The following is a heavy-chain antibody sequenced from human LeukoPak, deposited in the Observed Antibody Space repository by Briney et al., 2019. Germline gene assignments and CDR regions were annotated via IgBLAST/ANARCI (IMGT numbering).Heavy chain of an antibody. CDR1: GASISSYY. Sequence: SETLSLTCTVSGASISSYYWGWIRQPAGKGLEWIGRIFASGSTNYNPSLKSRVTMSVDTSKNQFSLKVTSVTAADTAVYYCARGIAVAGSGLVYFDYWGQGTLVTVSS. CDR2: IFASGST. J-gene: IGHJ4*02. V-gene: IGHV4-4*07. D-gene: IGHD6-19*01. CDR3: ARGIAVAGSGLVYFDY.